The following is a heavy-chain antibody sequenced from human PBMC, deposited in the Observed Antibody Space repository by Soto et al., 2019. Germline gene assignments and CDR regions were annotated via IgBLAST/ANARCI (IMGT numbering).Heavy chain of an antibody. CDR1: GDSIDSRAYY. D-gene: IGHD3-3*02. V-gene: IGHV4-39*01. J-gene: IGHJ3*01. CDR3: ARRISASATNRAFDL. CDR2: IYYRGGT. Sequence: QVQLRESGPGLVKPSETLSLTCTVSGDSIDSRAYYWGWIRQPPGKSLEWVGNIYYRGGTYYNPSLESRVSISLDTSKNQFSLILSSLTAADTAMYYCARRISASATNRAFDLWGQGTMVTVSS.